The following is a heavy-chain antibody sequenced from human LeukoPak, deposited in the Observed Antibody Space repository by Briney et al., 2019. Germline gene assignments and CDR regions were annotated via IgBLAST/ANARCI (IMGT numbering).Heavy chain of an antibody. V-gene: IGHV4-38-2*02. CDR2: IYHSGST. J-gene: IGHJ4*02. CDR3: ARRHGATNFDY. CDR1: GYSISSGYY. Sequence: SETLSLTCTVSGYSISSGYYWGWIRQPPGKGLEWIGSIYHSGSTYYNPSLKSRVTISVDTSKNQFSLKLSSVTAADTAVYYCARRHGATNFDYWGQGTLVTVSS. D-gene: IGHD5-12*01.